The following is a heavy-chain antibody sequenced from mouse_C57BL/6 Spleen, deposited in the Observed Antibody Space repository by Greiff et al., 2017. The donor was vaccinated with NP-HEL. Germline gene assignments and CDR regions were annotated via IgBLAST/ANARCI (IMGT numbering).Heavy chain of an antibody. Sequence: EVKLQQSGTVLVRPGASVKMSCKTSGYTFTSSWMHWVKQRPGQGLEWIGAIYPGNSDTSYNQKFKGKAKLTAVTSASTAYMELSSLTNEDSAVYYCTRPYDYVWYYFDDWGQGTTLTVSS. D-gene: IGHD2-4*01. CDR2: IYPGNSDT. CDR1: GYTFTSSW. J-gene: IGHJ2*01. CDR3: TRPYDYVWYYFDD. V-gene: IGHV1-5*01.